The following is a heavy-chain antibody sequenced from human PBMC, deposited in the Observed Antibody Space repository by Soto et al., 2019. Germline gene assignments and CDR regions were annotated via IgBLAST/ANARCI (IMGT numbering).Heavy chain of an antibody. CDR3: ARDRPKAYYYDSSGYYPYDY. CDR2: IWYDGSNK. CDR1: GFTFSSYG. J-gene: IGHJ4*02. D-gene: IGHD3-22*01. V-gene: IGHV3-33*01. Sequence: QVQLVESGGGVVQPGRSLRLSCAASGFTFSSYGMHWVRQAPGKGLEWVAVIWYDGSNKYYADSVKGRFTISRDNSKNPLYLQMNSLRAEDTAVYYCARDRPKAYYYDSSGYYPYDYWGQGTLVTVSS.